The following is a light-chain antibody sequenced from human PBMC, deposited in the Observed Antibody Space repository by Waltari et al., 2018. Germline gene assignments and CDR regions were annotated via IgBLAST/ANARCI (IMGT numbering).Light chain of an antibody. Sequence: DIQMTQSPSSPSASVGDSVPITCRASQRINTYLNWYQQKPAKAPELLIYAASSLQSGVPSAFSGSGSGTDFTLTISSLQPEDFATYFCQQGHSPPFTFGPGTKVDIK. CDR2: AAS. CDR3: QQGHSPPFT. J-gene: IGKJ3*01. CDR1: QRINTY. V-gene: IGKV1-39*01.